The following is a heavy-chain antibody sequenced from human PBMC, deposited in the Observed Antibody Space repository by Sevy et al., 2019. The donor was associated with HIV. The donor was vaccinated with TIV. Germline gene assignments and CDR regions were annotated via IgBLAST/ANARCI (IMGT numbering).Heavy chain of an antibody. CDR2: IKSKTDGGTI. J-gene: IGHJ6*02. V-gene: IGHV3-15*01. Sequence: GGSLRLSCAASGFTFSSAWMSWVRLAPGKGLEWVGRIKSKTDGGTIDYAEPVKGRFTNSREDSKNTLYLQMNSLKTEDTAVYYCITDPGYRGYDEEVINYYYYGMDVWGQGTTVTVSS. CDR3: ITDPGYRGYDEEVINYYYYGMDV. CDR1: GFTFSSAW. D-gene: IGHD5-12*01.